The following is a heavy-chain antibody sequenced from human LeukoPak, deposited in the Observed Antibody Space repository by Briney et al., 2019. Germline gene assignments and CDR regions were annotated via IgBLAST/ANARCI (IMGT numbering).Heavy chain of an antibody. V-gene: IGHV3-7*01. CDR1: GFTFSSYA. J-gene: IGHJ3*02. D-gene: IGHD3-22*01. CDR3: ASGGYYDSSGYYIHDAFDI. Sequence: GGSLRLSCAASGFTFSSYAMGWVRQAPGKGLEWVANIKQDGSEKYYVDSVKGRFTISRDNAKNSLYLQMNSLRAEDTAVYYCASGGYYDSSGYYIHDAFDIWGQGTMVTVSS. CDR2: IKQDGSEK.